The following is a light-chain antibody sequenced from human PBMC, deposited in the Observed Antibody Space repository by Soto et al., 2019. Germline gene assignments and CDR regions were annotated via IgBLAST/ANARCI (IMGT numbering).Light chain of an antibody. J-gene: IGKJ1*01. CDR2: RTS. V-gene: IGKV3-20*01. CDR3: QQYDSSPRT. CDR1: QSVSSSY. Sequence: EIVSSQPPGTPSLSPGERATLSCSASQSVSSSYLAWYQQKPGQAPRLLIYRTSNRATGIPDRFSGSGSGTDFTLTISRLEPEDFAVYWCQQYDSSPRTFGQGTKVDTK.